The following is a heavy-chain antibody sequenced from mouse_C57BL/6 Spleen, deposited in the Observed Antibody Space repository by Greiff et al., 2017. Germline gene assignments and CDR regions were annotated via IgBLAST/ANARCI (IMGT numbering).Heavy chain of an antibody. CDR2: ILPGSGST. V-gene: IGHV1-9*01. D-gene: IGHD4-1*01. Sequence: VQRVESGVELMKPGASVKLSCQATGYTFTGYWLEWVKQRPGHGLEWIGEILPGSGSTNYNEQFKGKATFTADPSSNTAYMQLSSLTTEDSAIYYCARWRLGHGGAMDYWGQGTSVTVSS. J-gene: IGHJ4*01. CDR1: GYTFTGYW. CDR3: ARWRLGHGGAMDY.